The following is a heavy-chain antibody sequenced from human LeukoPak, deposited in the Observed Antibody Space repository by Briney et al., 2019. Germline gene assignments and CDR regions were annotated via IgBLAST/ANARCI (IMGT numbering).Heavy chain of an antibody. CDR3: ARDLWELLPFDY. CDR1: GFTFSSYA. D-gene: IGHD1-26*01. V-gene: IGHV3-30-3*01. CDR2: ISYDGSNK. J-gene: IGHJ4*02. Sequence: GGSLRLSCAASGFTFSSYAMHWVRQAPGKGLEWVAVISYDGSNKYYADSVKGRFTISRDNSKNTLYLQMNSLRAEDTAVYYCARDLWELLPFDYWGQGTLVTVSS.